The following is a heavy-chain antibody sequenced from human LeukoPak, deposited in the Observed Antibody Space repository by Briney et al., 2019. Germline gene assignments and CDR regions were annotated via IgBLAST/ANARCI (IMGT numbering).Heavy chain of an antibody. CDR3: ASSLSSQWLVPMAYDF. Sequence: TGGSLRLSCAASGFTFGSYSMNWVRQAPGKGLEWVSSISSSSSYIYYADSVKGRFTISRDNAKNSLYLQMNSLRAEDTAVYYCASSLSSQWLVPMAYDFWGQGTLVTVSS. J-gene: IGHJ4*02. D-gene: IGHD6-19*01. CDR2: ISSSSSYI. CDR1: GFTFGSYS. V-gene: IGHV3-21*01.